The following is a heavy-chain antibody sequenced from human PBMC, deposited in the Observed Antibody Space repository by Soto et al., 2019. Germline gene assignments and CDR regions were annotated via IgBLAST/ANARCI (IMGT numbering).Heavy chain of an antibody. CDR2: ISADNSNT. CDR3: ARCIQQDDYYGMDV. J-gene: IGHJ6*02. D-gene: IGHD1-1*01. CDR1: GYTFYSHS. Sequence: QAQLVQSGAEVKQPGASVKVSCKASGYTFYSHSITWVRQAPGQGLEWMGRISADNSNTKYAQKFRGRVTMTTDTSTSTVYMELRNLRSDDTAVYYCARCIQQDDYYGMDVWGQGTTVTVSS. V-gene: IGHV1-18*01.